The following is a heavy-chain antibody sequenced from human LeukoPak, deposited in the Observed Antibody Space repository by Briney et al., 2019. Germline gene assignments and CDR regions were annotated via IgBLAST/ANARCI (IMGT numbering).Heavy chain of an antibody. CDR1: GYTFTNYC. D-gene: IGHD2-15*01. V-gene: IGHV1-18*01. CDR3: ARDFVGVCSGGSCYLDAFDI. CDR2: ISAYNGNT. Sequence: ASVKVSCKASGYTFTNYCVSWVRQAPGQGLEWMGWISAYNGNTNYAQKLQGRVTMTTDTSTSTAYMELRSLRSDDTAVYYCARDFVGVCSGGSCYLDAFDIWGQGTMVTVSS. J-gene: IGHJ3*02.